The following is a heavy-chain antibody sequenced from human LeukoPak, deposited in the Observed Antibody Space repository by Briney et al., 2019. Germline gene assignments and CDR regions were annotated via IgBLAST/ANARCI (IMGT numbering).Heavy chain of an antibody. J-gene: IGHJ4*02. D-gene: IGHD2-2*01. CDR2: INPSSGNT. CDR1: GFTLTNYA. Sequence: GGSLRLSCAASGFTLTNYAMSWVRQAPGKGLEWVSSINPSSGNTYYADSVKGRFTIFGDNSKNTLYLQMNSLRAEDTAVYFCAKEHLAAAIYYFDYWGQGTLVTVSS. CDR3: AKEHLAAAIYYFDY. V-gene: IGHV3-23*01.